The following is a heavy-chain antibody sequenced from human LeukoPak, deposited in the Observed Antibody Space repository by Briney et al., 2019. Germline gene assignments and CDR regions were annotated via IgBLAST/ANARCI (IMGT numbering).Heavy chain of an antibody. V-gene: IGHV1-8*01. CDR1: GYTFTSYD. D-gene: IGHD3-22*01. CDR2: MNPNSGET. CDR3: ARTMAFNYDSSGVRAFDI. Sequence: ASVKVSCKASGYTFTSYDINWVRQATGQGLEYMGWMNPNSGETGYAQRFEGRVTMTRDTSISTAYMELNSLRSEDTAVYYCARTMAFNYDSSGVRAFDIWGQGTTVTVSS. J-gene: IGHJ3*02.